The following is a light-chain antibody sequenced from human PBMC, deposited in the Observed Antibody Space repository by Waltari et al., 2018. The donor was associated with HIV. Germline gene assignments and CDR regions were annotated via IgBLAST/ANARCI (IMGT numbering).Light chain of an antibody. V-gene: IGLV2-23*01. CDR1: SSDVGNYNL. CDR2: EDN. J-gene: IGLJ1*01. Sequence: QSALTQSASVSGSPGQSITISCTGTSSDVGNYNLVSWYQQHPGKAPNLMIYEDNKRPSGVSNRFSGSKSGNTASLTISGLQAEDEADYYCCSYAGSSTPYVFGTGTKVIVL. CDR3: CSYAGSSTPYV.